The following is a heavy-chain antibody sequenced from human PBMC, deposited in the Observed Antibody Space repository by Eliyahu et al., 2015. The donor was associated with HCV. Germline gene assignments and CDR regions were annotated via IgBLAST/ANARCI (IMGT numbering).Heavy chain of an antibody. Sequence: QLQLQESGPGLVKPSETLSLTCTVSGGSISSSSYYWGWIRQPPGKGLEWIGSIYYSGSTYYNPSLKSRVTISVDTSKNQFSLKLSSVTAADTAVYYCARVLYDYGGSIGEPYFFDYWGQGTLVTVSS. CDR2: IYYSGST. D-gene: IGHD4-23*01. CDR1: GGSISSSSYY. CDR3: ARVLYDYGGSIGEPYFFDY. J-gene: IGHJ4*02. V-gene: IGHV4-39*07.